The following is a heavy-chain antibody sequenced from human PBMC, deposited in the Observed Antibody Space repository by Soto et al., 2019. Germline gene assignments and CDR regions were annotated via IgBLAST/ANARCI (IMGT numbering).Heavy chain of an antibody. CDR1: GFTFSSYG. CDR2: IWYDGSNK. Sequence: GGSLRLSCAASGFTFSSYGMHWVRQAPGKGLEWVAVIWYDGSNKYYADSVKGRFTISRDNSKNTLYLQMNSLRAEDTAVYYCARDRGHCSGGSCYLYTFDYGGQGTLVTVSS. CDR3: ARDRGHCSGGSCYLYTFDY. D-gene: IGHD2-15*01. J-gene: IGHJ4*02. V-gene: IGHV3-33*01.